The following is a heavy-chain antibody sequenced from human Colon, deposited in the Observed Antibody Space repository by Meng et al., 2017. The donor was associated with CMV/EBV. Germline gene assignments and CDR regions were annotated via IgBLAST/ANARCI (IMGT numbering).Heavy chain of an antibody. J-gene: IGHJ4*02. V-gene: IGHV1-2*02. CDR3: ATTVFRGVVEFDY. Sequence: CKTSGYALTSYYVHWVRHVPGQGLECMGWVNPNSGGTFYAQKFDGRVTMTRDTTINTAYLELSGLRSDDTATYYCATTVFRGVVEFDYWGQGTLVTVSS. CDR2: VNPNSGGT. CDR1: GYALTSYY. D-gene: IGHD3-10*01.